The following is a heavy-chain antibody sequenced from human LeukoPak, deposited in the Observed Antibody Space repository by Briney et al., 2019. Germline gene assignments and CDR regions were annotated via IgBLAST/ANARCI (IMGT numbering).Heavy chain of an antibody. J-gene: IGHJ3*02. V-gene: IGHV3-13*01. Sequence: GGSLRLSCAASGFTFSSHDMHWVRQATAKGLEWVSAIGPDGDTYYPGSVKGRFTISRENAKNSLYLQMNSLRAGDTAVYYCAREVQNYDDDAFDIWGQGTMVTVSS. CDR2: IGPDGDT. CDR3: AREVQNYDDDAFDI. CDR1: GFTFSSHD. D-gene: IGHD4-17*01.